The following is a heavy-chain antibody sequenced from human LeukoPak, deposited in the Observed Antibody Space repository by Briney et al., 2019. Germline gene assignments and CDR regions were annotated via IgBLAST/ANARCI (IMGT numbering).Heavy chain of an antibody. D-gene: IGHD2-21*01. CDR3: ARTAYARFFDL. Sequence: SETLSLTCTVSGDPINSYYWSWIRQPPGKGLEWIGHIYYSGSTNYNPSLKSRVTISMDTSKNQFSLKLSSVTAADTAVYYCARTAYARFFDLWGRGTLVTVSS. V-gene: IGHV4-59*01. CDR1: GDPINSYY. J-gene: IGHJ2*01. CDR2: IYYSGST.